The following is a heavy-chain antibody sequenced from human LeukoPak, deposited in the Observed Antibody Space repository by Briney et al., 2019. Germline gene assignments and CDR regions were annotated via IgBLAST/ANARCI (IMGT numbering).Heavy chain of an antibody. CDR1: GFTFSDYY. CDR3: ARDAIAVAGTGIDY. V-gene: IGHV3-11*01. J-gene: IGHJ4*02. D-gene: IGHD6-19*01. Sequence: GGSLRLSCAASGFTFSDYYMNWIRQAPGRGVEWVSYISSSGSTIYYADSVKGRFTISRDNAKNSLYLQMNSLRAEDTAVYYCARDAIAVAGTGIDYWGQGTLVTVSS. CDR2: ISSSGSTI.